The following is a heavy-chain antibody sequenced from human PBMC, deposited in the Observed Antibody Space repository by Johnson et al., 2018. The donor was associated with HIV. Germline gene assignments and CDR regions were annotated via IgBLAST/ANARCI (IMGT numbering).Heavy chain of an antibody. CDR3: ARSKDCSVGTCPDGLDI. Sequence: VHLVESGGGLVQPGGSLRLSCVASGFRFSDHYMSWIRQAPGKGLEWVSYISSSGTTIYSADSVKGRFTTSRDNTNNSLYLQMNSLKAEDTAVYYCARSKDCSVGTCPDGLDIWGQGTMVIVSS. V-gene: IGHV3-11*04. CDR2: ISSSGTTI. CDR1: GFRFSDHY. D-gene: IGHD2-15*01. J-gene: IGHJ3*02.